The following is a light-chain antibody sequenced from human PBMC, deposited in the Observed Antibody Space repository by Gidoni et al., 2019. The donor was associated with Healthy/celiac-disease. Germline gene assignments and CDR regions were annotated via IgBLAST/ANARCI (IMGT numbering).Light chain of an antibody. J-gene: IGKJ2*01. Sequence: DIVMTQSPLSLPVTPGEPASISCRSSHSLLHTNGYNYLDWYLQKPGQSPQLLIYLGSNRASGVPDRFSGSGSGTDFTLTISRVEAEDVGVYYCMQALQTPPYTFGQGTNLDIK. CDR1: HSLLHTNGYNY. CDR3: MQALQTPPYT. V-gene: IGKV2-28*01. CDR2: LGS.